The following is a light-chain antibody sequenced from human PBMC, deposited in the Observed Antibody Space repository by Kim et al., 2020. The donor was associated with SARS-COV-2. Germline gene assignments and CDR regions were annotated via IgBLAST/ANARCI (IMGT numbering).Light chain of an antibody. CDR3: SSYTSSGTQVV. CDR1: NSDVVGDNY. Sequence: WITSACTGTNSDVVGDNYVSGYQQQPGKATKLMIYEVDKLPSGVAVLFSGAKSGDTASLTISGLQAEDETDYYCSSYTSSGTQVVFGGGTQLTVL. J-gene: IGLJ2*01. V-gene: IGLV2-14*01. CDR2: EVD.